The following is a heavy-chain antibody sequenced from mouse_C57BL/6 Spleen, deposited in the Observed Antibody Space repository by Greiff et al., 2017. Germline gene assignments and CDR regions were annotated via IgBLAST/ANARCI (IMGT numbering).Heavy chain of an antibody. CDR3: ARTYGYYGGAMDY. Sequence: EVKLVESGPELVKPGASVKIPCKASGYTFTDYNMDCVKQSHGKSLEWIGDINPNNGGTIYNQKFKGKATLTVDKSSSTAYMELRSLTSEDTAVYYCARTYGYYGGAMDYWGQGTSVTVSS. V-gene: IGHV1-18*01. J-gene: IGHJ4*01. CDR2: INPNNGGT. D-gene: IGHD2-3*01. CDR1: GYTFTDYN.